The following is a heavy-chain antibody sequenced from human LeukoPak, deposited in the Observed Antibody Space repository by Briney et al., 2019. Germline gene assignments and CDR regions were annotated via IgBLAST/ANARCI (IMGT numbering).Heavy chain of an antibody. CDR3: ARLSLQIFDAFDI. CDR1: GFTFTGYD. D-gene: IGHD5-24*01. Sequence: GASVKVSCKASGFTFTGYDINWVREATGQGLEWMGWMNPNSGNTGYALKFQGRVTLTRNTSINTAYMELTSLRVEDTAVYYCARLSLQIFDAFDIWGQGTVVTVSS. V-gene: IGHV1-8*03. J-gene: IGHJ3*02. CDR2: MNPNSGNT.